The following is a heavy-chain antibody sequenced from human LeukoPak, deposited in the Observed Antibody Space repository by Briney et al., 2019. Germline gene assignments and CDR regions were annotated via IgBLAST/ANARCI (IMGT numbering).Heavy chain of an antibody. Sequence: GGSLRLSCAASGFTFSTHNMNWVRQAPGKGLEWVSSISGGGNYIYYADSVKGRFTISRENAENSLYLQMNSLRAEDTAVYYCARGFNSGWFPWGQGTLVTVSS. CDR3: ARGFNSGWFP. J-gene: IGHJ5*02. D-gene: IGHD6-19*01. V-gene: IGHV3-21*01. CDR2: ISGGGNYI. CDR1: GFTFSTHN.